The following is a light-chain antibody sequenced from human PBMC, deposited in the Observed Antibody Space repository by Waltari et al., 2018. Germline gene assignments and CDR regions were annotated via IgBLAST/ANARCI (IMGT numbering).Light chain of an antibody. CDR1: QSVSSSY. J-gene: IGKJ1*01. CDR3: QQYGTT. CDR2: GAS. Sequence: EIVLTQSPGTLSLSPGERATLSCRASQSVSSSYLAWYQQKPGQATRLLLYGASSRATGIPDRFSGSGSGTDFTLTISRLEPEDFAVYYCQQYGTTFGQGTKVEIK. V-gene: IGKV3-20*01.